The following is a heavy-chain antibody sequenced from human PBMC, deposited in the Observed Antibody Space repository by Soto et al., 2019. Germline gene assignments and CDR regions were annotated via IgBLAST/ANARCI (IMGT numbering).Heavy chain of an antibody. CDR1: GAAVSSSHY. J-gene: IGHJ4*02. CDR3: ARHYNTGAFFDY. V-gene: IGHV4-39*01. Sequence: SETLSLTCSVSGAAVSSSHYWGWIRQPPGKGLEWIGSVSYSGGPYYSPSFKSRITIFVDTSNNQFSLRVRSVTATDTAVYFCARHYNTGAFFDYWGQGKLVTVSS. D-gene: IGHD1-20*01. CDR2: VSYSGGP.